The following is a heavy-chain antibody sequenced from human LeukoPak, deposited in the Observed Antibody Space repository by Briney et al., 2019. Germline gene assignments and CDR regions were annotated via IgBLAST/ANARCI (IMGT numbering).Heavy chain of an antibody. V-gene: IGHV3-48*03. Sequence: TGGSLRLSCAASGFPFSEHEMNWVRQAPGKGLEWVSYISSSGSDKDYPDSVRGRLTIPRVNAKDSLYLQMNSLRAEDTAVYYCARRTSGAFAIWGQGTKVTVSS. CDR1: GFPFSEHE. CDR3: ARRTSGAFAI. J-gene: IGHJ3*02. CDR2: ISSSGSDK.